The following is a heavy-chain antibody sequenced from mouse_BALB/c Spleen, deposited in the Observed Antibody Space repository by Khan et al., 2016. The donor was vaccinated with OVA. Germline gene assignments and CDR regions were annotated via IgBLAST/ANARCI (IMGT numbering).Heavy chain of an antibody. CDR2: IYPYNDGT. CDR1: GYTFTDYN. J-gene: IGHJ1*01. Sequence: EVKLQESGPELVKPGASVKISCKASGYTFTDYNMHWVKQSHGKSLEWIGYIYPYNDGTVYNQKFKTKATLNVDNSSSTAYMELRSLTSEDSAVYYGARWDYGSNYWFFDVWGAGTTVTVSS. D-gene: IGHD1-1*01. CDR3: ARWDYGSNYWFFDV. V-gene: IGHV1S29*02.